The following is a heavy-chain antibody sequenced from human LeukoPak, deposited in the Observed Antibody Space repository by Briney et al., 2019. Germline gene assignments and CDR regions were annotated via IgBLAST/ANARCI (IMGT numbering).Heavy chain of an antibody. V-gene: IGHV3-7*01. D-gene: IGHD3-3*01. CDR2: IKQDGSEK. CDR3: ARESSDFWSGYYSGGFGY. CDR1: GFTFSSYW. J-gene: IGHJ4*02. Sequence: GGSLRLSCAASGFTFSSYWMSWVRQAPGKGLEWVANIKQDGSEKYYVDSVKGQFTISRGNAKNSLYLQMNSLRAEDTAVYYCARESSDFWSGYYSGGFGYWGQGALVTVSS.